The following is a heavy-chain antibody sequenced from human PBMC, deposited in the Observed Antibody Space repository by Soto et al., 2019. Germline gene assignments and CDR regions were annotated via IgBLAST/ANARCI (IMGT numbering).Heavy chain of an antibody. CDR2: INQDGSEK. CDR3: SPSLDY. Sequence: EVQLVESGGGLVQPGGSLRLSGAASGFTFSSYWMDWVRQAPGKGLEWVANINQDGSEKHYVDSVKGRFTISRDNAKNSLYLQMSSLTAEDSALYYCSPSLDYWGQGTLVTVSS. V-gene: IGHV3-7*01. J-gene: IGHJ4*02. CDR1: GFTFSSYW.